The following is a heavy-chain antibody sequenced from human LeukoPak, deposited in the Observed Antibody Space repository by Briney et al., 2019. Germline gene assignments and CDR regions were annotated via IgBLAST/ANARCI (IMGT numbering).Heavy chain of an antibody. V-gene: IGHV4-61*01. D-gene: IGHD5-18*01. CDR2: IYYSGST. J-gene: IGHJ6*03. CDR3: ARGYSYGLLYWYYYYMDV. CDR1: GFSISSGHY. Sequence: PSETLSLTCTVSGFSISSGHYWSWIRQPPGKGLEWIGYIYYSGSTNYNPSLKSRVTISVDTSKNQFSLKLSSVTAADTAVYYCARGYSYGLLYWYYYYMDVWGKGTTVTVSS.